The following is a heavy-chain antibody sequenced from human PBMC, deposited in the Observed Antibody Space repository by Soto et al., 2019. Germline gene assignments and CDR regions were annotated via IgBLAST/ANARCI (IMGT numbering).Heavy chain of an antibody. D-gene: IGHD6-6*01. CDR3: ARAGSSAPPWVYGMDV. J-gene: IGHJ6*02. V-gene: IGHV1-69*13. CDR2: IIPIFGTA. Sequence: ASVKVSCKASGGTFSSYAISWARQAPGQGLEWMGGIIPIFGTANYAQKFQGRVTITADESTSTAYMELSSLRSEDTAVYYCARAGSSAPPWVYGMDVWGQGTTVTVSS. CDR1: GGTFSSYA.